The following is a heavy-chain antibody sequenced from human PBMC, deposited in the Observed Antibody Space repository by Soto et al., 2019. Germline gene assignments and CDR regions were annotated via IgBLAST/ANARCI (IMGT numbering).Heavy chain of an antibody. V-gene: IGHV3-30*03. D-gene: IGHD3-22*01. CDR3: ARDGDYYDSNGYYSFDY. J-gene: IGHJ4*02. CDR2: ISYDGSNK. Sequence: PGGSLRLSCAASGFTFSSYGMHWVRQAPGKGLEWVAVISYDGSNKYYADSVKGRFTISRDNSKNTLYLQMNSLRAEDTAVYYCARDGDYYDSNGYYSFDYWGQGTLVTVSS. CDR1: GFTFSSYG.